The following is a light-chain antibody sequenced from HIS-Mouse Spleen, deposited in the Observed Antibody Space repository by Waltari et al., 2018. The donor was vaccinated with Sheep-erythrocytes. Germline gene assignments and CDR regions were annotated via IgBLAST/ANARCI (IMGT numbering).Light chain of an antibody. V-gene: IGLV2-23*01. CDR2: EGS. CDR3: CSYAGSSTPWV. CDR1: STDVWPYNR. J-gene: IGLJ3*02. Sequence: QSALTQPPSVSGSPGQSIPLSCTGTSTDVWPYNRFSWYQQHPGKAPKLMIYEGSKRPSGVSNRFSGSKSGNTASLTISGLQAEDEADYYCCSYAGSSTPWVFGGGTKLTVL.